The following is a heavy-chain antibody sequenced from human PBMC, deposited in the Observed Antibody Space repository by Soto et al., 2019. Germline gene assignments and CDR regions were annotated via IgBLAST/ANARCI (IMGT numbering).Heavy chain of an antibody. D-gene: IGHD5-12*01. J-gene: IGHJ5*02. CDR3: SRGNAAYEGGRT. CDR2: IHPSGST. V-gene: IGHV4-34*02. Sequence: QVQLQQSGAGLLKPSETLSLTCAVYDGSLSDDYYTWTRQSPGKGLEWIGEIHPSGSTYYNTFLKTRVTLSQDTSKKQFSLNFISVTAADAGEYYCSRGNAAYEGGRTWGQGTLVTVSS. CDR1: DGSLSDDY.